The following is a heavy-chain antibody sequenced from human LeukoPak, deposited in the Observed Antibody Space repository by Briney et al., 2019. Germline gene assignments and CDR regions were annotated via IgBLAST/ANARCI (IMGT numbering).Heavy chain of an antibody. D-gene: IGHD1-7*01. J-gene: IGHJ5*02. CDR1: GGTFSSYA. V-gene: IGHV1-69*13. CDR3: ARDPWAGTRYTSQNWFDP. Sequence: SVTVSCTASGGTFSSYAISWVRQAPGQGLEWMGGIIPIFGTANYAQKFQGRVTITADESTSTAYMELSSLRPEDTAVYYCARDPWAGTRYTSQNWFDPWGQGTLVTVSS. CDR2: IIPIFGTA.